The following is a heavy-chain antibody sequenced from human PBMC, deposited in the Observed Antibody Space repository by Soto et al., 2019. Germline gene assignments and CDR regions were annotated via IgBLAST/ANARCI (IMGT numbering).Heavy chain of an antibody. CDR1: GGSISGYC. D-gene: IGHD2-2*01. V-gene: IGHV4-59*01. CDR3: ARGTRVSPYCSSTSCDYYFDY. J-gene: IGHJ4*02. CDR2: IYYSRST. Sequence: VAGGSISGYCCRCIRQNPGKGLEWIGYIYYSRSTNYNPSLKSRVTISLDTSKNQFSLKLSSVTAADTAVYYCARGTRVSPYCSSTSCDYYFDYWGKGTLVIVSS.